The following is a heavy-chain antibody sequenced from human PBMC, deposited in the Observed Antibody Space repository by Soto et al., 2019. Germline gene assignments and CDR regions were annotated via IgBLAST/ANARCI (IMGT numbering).Heavy chain of an antibody. J-gene: IGHJ6*02. CDR2: IIPIFGTA. CDR1: GGTFSSYA. D-gene: IGHD5-12*01. CDR3: ARDRLYSGYDYVLPHYYYYGMDV. V-gene: IGHV1-69*13. Sequence: SVKVSCKASGGTFSSYAISWVRQAPGQGLEWMGGIIPIFGTANYAQKFQGRVTITADESTSTAYMELSSLRSEDTAVYYCARDRLYSGYDYVLPHYYYYGMDVWGQGTTVTVSS.